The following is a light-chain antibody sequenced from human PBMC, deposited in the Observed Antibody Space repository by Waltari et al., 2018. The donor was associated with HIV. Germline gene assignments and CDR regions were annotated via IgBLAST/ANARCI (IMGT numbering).Light chain of an antibody. Sequence: QSALTQPPSASGSPGQSVTLSCTGPRSDVEGYNSVSWYQQLPGKAPKLMIFEVNKRPSGVPDRFSGSQSGNTASLTVSGLQPEDEADYYCSSHAGSNLFVVFGGGTKLTVL. V-gene: IGLV2-8*01. CDR3: SSHAGSNLFVV. CDR2: EVN. J-gene: IGLJ2*01. CDR1: RSDVEGYNS.